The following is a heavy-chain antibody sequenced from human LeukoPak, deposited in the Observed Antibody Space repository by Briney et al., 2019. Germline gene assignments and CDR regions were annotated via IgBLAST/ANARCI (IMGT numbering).Heavy chain of an antibody. D-gene: IGHD5-12*01. Sequence: GGSLGLSCVGSGLIFGRFWMTWVRQAPGKGLEWVATIKQNADAEYYVESVEGRFTISRSNARSSLFLQMNSLRPEDTAIYYCATTGFDSPYYLHSWGQGTLVTVSS. CDR3: ATTGFDSPYYLHS. V-gene: IGHV3-7*01. CDR2: IKQNADAE. J-gene: IGHJ4*02. CDR1: GLIFGRFW.